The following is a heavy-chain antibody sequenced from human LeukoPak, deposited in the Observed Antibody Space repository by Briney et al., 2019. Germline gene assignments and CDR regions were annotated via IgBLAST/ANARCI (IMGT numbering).Heavy chain of an antibody. CDR3: AKEKYYDSSGYLDY. V-gene: IGHV3-23*01. D-gene: IGHD3-22*01. J-gene: IGHJ4*02. Sequence: GGSLRLSCAASGFTFSSYAMSWVRQAPGKGLELVSAISGSGGSTYYADSVKGRFTISRDNSKNTLYLQMNSLRAEDTAVYYCAKEKYYDSSGYLDYWGQGTLVTVSS. CDR2: ISGSGGST. CDR1: GFTFSSYA.